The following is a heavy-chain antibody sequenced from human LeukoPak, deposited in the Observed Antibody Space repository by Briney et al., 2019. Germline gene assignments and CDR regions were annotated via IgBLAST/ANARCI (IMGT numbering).Heavy chain of an antibody. V-gene: IGHV4-59*08. Sequence: SETLSLTCTVSGGSISSYYWSWIRQPPGKGLEWIGYIYYSGSTNYNPSLKSRVTISVDTSKNQFSLKLSSATAADTAVYYCARLVQSRYRFGYFDYWGQGTLVTVSS. D-gene: IGHD3-16*02. CDR2: IYYSGST. CDR3: ARLVQSRYRFGYFDY. CDR1: GGSISSYY. J-gene: IGHJ4*02.